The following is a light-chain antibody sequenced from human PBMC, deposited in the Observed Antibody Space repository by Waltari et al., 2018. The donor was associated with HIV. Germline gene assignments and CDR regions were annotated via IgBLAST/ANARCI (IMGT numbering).Light chain of an antibody. CDR2: PAS. CDR1: QSINTN. J-gene: IGKJ4*01. CDR3: QQTYSIPRT. V-gene: IGKV1-39*01. Sequence: DLQLTHSPPSLSVFLGDTVTITCRASQSINTNLNWYQQIPGKAPELLIYPASTLQSGVPSKFNGGGSGTDFTLTINSLQPEDSATYYCQQTYSIPRTFGRGTRVEI.